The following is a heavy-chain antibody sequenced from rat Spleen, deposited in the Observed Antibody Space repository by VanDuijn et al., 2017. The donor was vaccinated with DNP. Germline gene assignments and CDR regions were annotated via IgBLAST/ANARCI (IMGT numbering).Heavy chain of an antibody. J-gene: IGHJ4*01. V-gene: IGHV5-29*01. D-gene: IGHD1-12*01. CDR2: LSYNGGTP. Sequence: EVQLVESGGGLVQPGRSLKLSCVVSGFTFSKYAMAWVRQAPTIGLEWVAALSYNGGTPYYRDSVKGRFTISRDNAESTLYLQMDSLRSEDTATYYCARHRTIMPYYYAMDAWGQGASVTVSS. CDR1: GFTFSKYA. CDR3: ARHRTIMPYYYAMDA.